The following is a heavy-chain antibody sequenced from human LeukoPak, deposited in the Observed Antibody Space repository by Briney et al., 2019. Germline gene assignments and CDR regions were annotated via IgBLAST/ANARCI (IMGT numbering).Heavy chain of an antibody. D-gene: IGHD3-10*01. CDR1: GGSISSYY. V-gene: IGHV4-59*12. Sequence: SETLSLTCTVSGGSISSYYWSWIRQPPGKGLEWIGYIYYSGSTNYNPSLKSRVTMSVDTSKNQFSLKLSSVTAADTAVYYCARGLELLWFGELLPAGWFDPWGQGTLVTVSS. CDR2: IYYSGST. CDR3: ARGLELLWFGELLPAGWFDP. J-gene: IGHJ5*02.